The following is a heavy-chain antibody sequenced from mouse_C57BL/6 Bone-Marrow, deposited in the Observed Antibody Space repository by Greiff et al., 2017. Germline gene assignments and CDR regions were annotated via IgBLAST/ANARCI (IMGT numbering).Heavy chain of an antibody. D-gene: IGHD1-1*01. CDR2: IDPSDSET. Sequence: QVQLQQPGAELVRPGSSVKLSCKASGYTFTSYWMHWVKQRPIQGLEWIGNIDPSDSETHYNQKFKDKATLTVEKSSSTAYIQLSSLTSEDSAVYYCARRRDSTVVASYWYFDVWGTGTTVTVSS. V-gene: IGHV1-52*01. CDR1: GYTFTSYW. CDR3: ARRRDSTVVASYWYFDV. J-gene: IGHJ1*03.